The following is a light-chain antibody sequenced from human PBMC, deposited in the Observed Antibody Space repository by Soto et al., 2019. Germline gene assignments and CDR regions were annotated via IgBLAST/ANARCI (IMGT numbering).Light chain of an antibody. CDR1: QSISSW. Sequence: DIQITQSPSTLSASVGDRVTITCRASQSISSWLAWYQQKPGKAPKXLIFDASSLESGVPSMFSGSGSGTEFSLTITSLQPEDFATDYCQQLFDSTITFGQGTRLEIK. J-gene: IGKJ5*01. V-gene: IGKV1-5*01. CDR2: DAS. CDR3: QQLFDSTIT.